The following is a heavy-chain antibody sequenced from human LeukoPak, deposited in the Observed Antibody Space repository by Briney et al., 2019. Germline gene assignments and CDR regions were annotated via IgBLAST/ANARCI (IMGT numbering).Heavy chain of an antibody. V-gene: IGHV3-53*01. CDR1: GFTVSSNY. Sequence: GGCLRLSCAASGFTVSSNYMSWVRQAPGKGLEWGSVIYSGGDTYYADSVKGRFTISRDNSKNTLYLQMNTLRAEDTAVYYCARASGYSGYDPLDYWGQGTLVTVSS. CDR3: ARASGYSGYDPLDY. D-gene: IGHD5-12*01. J-gene: IGHJ4*02. CDR2: IYSGGDT.